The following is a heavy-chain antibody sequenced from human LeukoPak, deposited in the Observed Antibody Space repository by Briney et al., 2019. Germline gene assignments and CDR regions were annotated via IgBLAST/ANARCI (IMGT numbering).Heavy chain of an antibody. CDR2: VYYDGST. Sequence: SETLSLTCTVSGDSFSSANYYWTWVRQPPGKGLEWIGYVYYDGSTYYHPSLQSRLAISVDTSKNHFSLNLTSVTAADTAVYYCVRGLTGYSYFFDYWGQGALVTVSS. CDR1: GDSFSSANYY. V-gene: IGHV4-30-4*08. J-gene: IGHJ4*02. CDR3: VRGLTGYSYFFDY. D-gene: IGHD3-10*01.